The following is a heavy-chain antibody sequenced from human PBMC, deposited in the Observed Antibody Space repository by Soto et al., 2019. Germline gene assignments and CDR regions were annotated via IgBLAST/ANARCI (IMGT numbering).Heavy chain of an antibody. Sequence: SGPTLVNPTQTLTLTCTFSGFSLSTSGVGVGWIRQPPGKALEWLALIYWDDDKRYSPSLKSRLTITKDTSKNQVVLTMTNMDPLDTATYYCARTIAALYYFDYWGQGTLVTVSS. CDR1: GFSLSTSGVG. CDR2: IYWDDDK. V-gene: IGHV2-5*02. J-gene: IGHJ4*02. CDR3: ARTIAALYYFDY. D-gene: IGHD6-6*01.